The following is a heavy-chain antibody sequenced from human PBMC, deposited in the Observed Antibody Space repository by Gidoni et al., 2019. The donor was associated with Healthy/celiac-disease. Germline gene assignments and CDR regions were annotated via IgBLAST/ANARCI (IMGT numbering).Heavy chain of an antibody. V-gene: IGHV2-26*01. CDR2: IFSNDEK. Sequence: QVTLKESGPVLVKPTETLTLTCTVSGFSLSNARMGVSWIRQPPGKALAWLAHIFSNDEKSYSTSLKSRLTISKDTSKSQVVLTMTNMDPVDTATYYWARPANWENWYFDLWGRGTLVTVSS. CDR1: GFSLSNARMG. D-gene: IGHD7-27*01. CDR3: ARPANWENWYFDL. J-gene: IGHJ2*01.